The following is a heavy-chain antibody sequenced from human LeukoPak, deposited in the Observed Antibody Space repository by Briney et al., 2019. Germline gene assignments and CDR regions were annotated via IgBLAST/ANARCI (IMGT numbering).Heavy chain of an antibody. CDR3: ARSMVRGLITGVCDF. J-gene: IGHJ4*02. D-gene: IGHD3-10*01. Sequence: SETLSLTCAVYGGSFSGYYWSWIRQPAGKGLEWIGRIYSSGDTNYNPSLRSRLTISLDTSKNQFSLKLTSVTAADTAVYYCARSMVRGLITGVCDFWGQGTLVTVSS. CDR1: GGSFSGYY. CDR2: IYSSGDT. V-gene: IGHV4-59*10.